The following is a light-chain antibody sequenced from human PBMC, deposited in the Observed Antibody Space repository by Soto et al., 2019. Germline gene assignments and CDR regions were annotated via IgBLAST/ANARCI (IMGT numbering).Light chain of an antibody. CDR1: SSDVGAYNY. CDR2: DVN. CDR3: SSYSPSSQRV. J-gene: IGLJ1*01. V-gene: IGLV2-14*01. Sequence: QSVLTQPASVSGSPGQSITISCTGTSSDVGAYNYVSWYQQHPGIAPKLMIYDVNNRPTGVSNRFSGSKSGNTASLTISGLQAEDEADYYCSSYSPSSQRVFGTGTKVTVL.